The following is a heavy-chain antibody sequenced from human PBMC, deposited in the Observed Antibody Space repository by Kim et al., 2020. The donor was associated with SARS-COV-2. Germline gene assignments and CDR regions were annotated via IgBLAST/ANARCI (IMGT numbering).Heavy chain of an antibody. CDR1: GFSLSTNGVG. V-gene: IGHV2-5*02. Sequence: SGPTLVIPTQTLTLTCTFSGFSLSTNGVGVGWIRQPPGKALEWLALIYWDDDKRYSPSLKSRLTITKDTSKNQVVLTMTNMDPVDTATYYCAHTESYYGSWYYYYGMDVWGQGTTVTVSS. CDR2: IYWDDDK. J-gene: IGHJ6*02. CDR3: AHTESYYGSWYYYYGMDV. D-gene: IGHD3-10*01.